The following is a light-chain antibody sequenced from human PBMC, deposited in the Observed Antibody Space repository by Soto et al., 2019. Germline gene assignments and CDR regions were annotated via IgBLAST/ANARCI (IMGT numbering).Light chain of an antibody. V-gene: IGLV2-23*02. J-gene: IGLJ1*01. CDR1: SSDVGTFNL. Sequence: QSVLTQVASVSGSPGQSITISCTGTSSDVGTFNLVSWYQQHPGKAPRLMIYEVIKRPSGVSNRFSGSKSGNTAPLTISGLQAEDESVYYCCSYACSSVYVFGTGTKVTVL. CDR2: EVI. CDR3: CSYACSSVYV.